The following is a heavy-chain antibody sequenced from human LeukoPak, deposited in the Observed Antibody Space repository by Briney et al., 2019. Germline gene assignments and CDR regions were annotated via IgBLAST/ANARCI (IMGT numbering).Heavy chain of an antibody. CDR3: ARDTSAWRYGMDV. J-gene: IGHJ6*02. Sequence: PGGSLRLSCEASGFTFSSHWMSWVRQAPGKGLEWVAIIKQDGSEKDYVDSVTGRFTISRDNAKNSLYLQMNSLRDEDTAGYYCARDTSAWRYGMDVWGQGTTVTVSS. CDR2: IKQDGSEK. V-gene: IGHV3-7*01. D-gene: IGHD6-19*01. CDR1: GFTFSSHW.